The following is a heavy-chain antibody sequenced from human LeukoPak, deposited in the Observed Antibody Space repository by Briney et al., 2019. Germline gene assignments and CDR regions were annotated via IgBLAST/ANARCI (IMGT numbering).Heavy chain of an antibody. V-gene: IGHV4-39*01. CDR1: GGSISSSTYY. CDR2: IYYSGST. CDR3: ARHNYDSSGYFNY. J-gene: IGHJ4*02. D-gene: IGHD3-22*01. Sequence: PSETQSLTCTVSGGSISSSTYYWGWIRQPPGKGLEWIGSIYYSGSTYYNPSLKSRVTISVDTSKNQFSLKLSSVTAADTAVYYCARHNYDSSGYFNYWGQGTLVTVSS.